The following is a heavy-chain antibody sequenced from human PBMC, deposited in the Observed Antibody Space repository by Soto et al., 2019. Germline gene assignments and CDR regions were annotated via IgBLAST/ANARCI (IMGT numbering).Heavy chain of an antibody. Sequence: PGWSLRLSCTSSVFTCVDYAMSWFRQAPGKGLEWVGFIRSKAYGGTTEYAASVKGRFTISRDDSKSIAYLQMNSLKTEDTAVYYCTPTDYYDFWTGQAGYYWGQGSPVPVSS. CDR1: VFTCVDYA. CDR2: IRSKAYGGTT. CDR3: TPTDYYDFWTGQAGYY. V-gene: IGHV3-49*03. J-gene: IGHJ4*02. D-gene: IGHD3-3*01.